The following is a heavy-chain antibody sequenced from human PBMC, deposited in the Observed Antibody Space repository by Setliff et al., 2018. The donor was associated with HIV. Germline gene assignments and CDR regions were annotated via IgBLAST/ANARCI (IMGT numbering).Heavy chain of an antibody. D-gene: IGHD3-22*01. Sequence: GGSLRLSCAASGFTFSNAWMSWVRQAPGKGLEWVGRIKSKTDGGTTDYAAPVNGRFTISRDNSNSTLYLQMTSLIAEDTAVYYCALPYASSGYYAFDNWGQGTMVTVSS. V-gene: IGHV3-15*01. J-gene: IGHJ3*02. CDR1: GFTFSNAW. CDR3: ALPYASSGYYAFDN. CDR2: IKSKTDGGTT.